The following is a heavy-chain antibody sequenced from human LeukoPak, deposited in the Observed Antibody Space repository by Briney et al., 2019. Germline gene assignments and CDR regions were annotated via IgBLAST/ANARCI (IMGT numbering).Heavy chain of an antibody. V-gene: IGHV3-23*01. CDR3: ARNPRSDLDY. CDR1: GFTFSSYV. J-gene: IGHJ4*02. CDR2: IGGSGGST. Sequence: GGSLRLSCAASGFTFSSYVMSWVRQAPGKGLEWVSTIGGSGGSTFYADSVKGRFTISRDNSKNTLYLQMNSLRAEDTALYYCARNPRSDLDYWGQGTLVTVSS.